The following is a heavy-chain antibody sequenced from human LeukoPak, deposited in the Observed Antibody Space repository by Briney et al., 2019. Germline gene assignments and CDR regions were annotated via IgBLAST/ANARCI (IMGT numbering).Heavy chain of an antibody. V-gene: IGHV3-48*03. CDR3: TELGITMIGGV. D-gene: IGHD3-10*02. CDR1: GFTFSSYE. Sequence: GGSLRLSCAASGFTFSSYEMNWVRQAPGKGLEWVSYISSSGSTIYYADSVKGRFTISRDNAKNSLYLQVNSLRAEDTAVYYCTELGITMIGGVWGKGTTVTISS. J-gene: IGHJ6*04. CDR2: ISSSGSTI.